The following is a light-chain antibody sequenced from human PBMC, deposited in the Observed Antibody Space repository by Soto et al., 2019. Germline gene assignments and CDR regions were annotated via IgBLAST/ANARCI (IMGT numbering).Light chain of an antibody. J-gene: IGKJ4*01. CDR2: DAS. Sequence: DIQMTQSPSTLSASVGDRVTITCRASQSISSWLAWYQQKPGKAPHLLIYDASSLETGVPSRFSGRGSGTEFTLTINNLQPDDFAMYYCQQYNSYSPLTFGGGTKVDIK. CDR3: QQYNSYSPLT. CDR1: QSISSW. V-gene: IGKV1-5*01.